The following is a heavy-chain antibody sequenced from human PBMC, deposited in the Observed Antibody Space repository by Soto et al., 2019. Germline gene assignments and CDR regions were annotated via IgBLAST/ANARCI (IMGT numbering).Heavy chain of an antibody. CDR3: SRDFRDSCRGTNCIYLDY. Sequence: QVQLVQSGAEVKEPGASVRVSCKASGYTFTSYGLSWVRQAPVQGLEWVAWIGTSNGDTNSAEKSQGRLTLTTDTTTSTAYMELRSLRSDDTAVYYCSRDFRDSCRGTNCIYLDYWCQGTLVTVSS. D-gene: IGHD2-2*01. CDR1: GYTFTSYG. J-gene: IGHJ4*02. V-gene: IGHV1-18*01. CDR2: IGTSNGDT.